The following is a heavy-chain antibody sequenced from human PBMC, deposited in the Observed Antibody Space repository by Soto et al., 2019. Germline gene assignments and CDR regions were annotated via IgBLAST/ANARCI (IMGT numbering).Heavy chain of an antibody. CDR2: ISAYNGNT. D-gene: IGHD1-20*01. CDR3: ARDAAIGMNDY. V-gene: IGHV1-18*01. CDR1: GYTFTNYG. Sequence: QVQLVQSGAEVKKPGASVKVSCKASGYTFTNYGISWVRQAPGQGLEWMGWISAYNGNTKYAQKLQGRVTMTTDTPTSTAYMEVRSLRSDDTAVYYCARDAAIGMNDYWGQGTLVTVSS. J-gene: IGHJ4*02.